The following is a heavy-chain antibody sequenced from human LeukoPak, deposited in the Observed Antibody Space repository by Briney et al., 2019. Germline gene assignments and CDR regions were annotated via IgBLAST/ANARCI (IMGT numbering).Heavy chain of an antibody. CDR2: IIPVFGTP. J-gene: IGHJ6*03. CDR1: GGTFNSYV. Sequence: SVKVSCKASGGTFNSYVISWVRQAPGQGLEWMGGIIPVFGTPKYAQKFQGRVSITKDESTSTAYMELSSLSSEDTAVYYCAIDFAPSDFCSGSSGMNVWGKGTTVTVSS. D-gene: IGHD3-3*01. V-gene: IGHV1-69*05. CDR3: AIDFAPSDFCSGSSGMNV.